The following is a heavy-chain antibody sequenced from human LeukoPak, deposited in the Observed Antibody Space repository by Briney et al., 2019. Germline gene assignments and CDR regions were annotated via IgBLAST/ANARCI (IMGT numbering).Heavy chain of an antibody. V-gene: IGHV3-53*04. CDR2: LYSGGST. Sequence: GGSLRLSCAASGFTLSSHYMSWVRQAPGKRLECVSVLYSGGSTYYADSVKGRFTISRHNSKNTLYLQMNSLRAEDTAVYYCAREGSDCSGGSCYSAFFDYWGQGTLVTVSS. CDR1: GFTLSSHY. CDR3: AREGSDCSGGSCYSAFFDY. D-gene: IGHD2-15*01. J-gene: IGHJ4*02.